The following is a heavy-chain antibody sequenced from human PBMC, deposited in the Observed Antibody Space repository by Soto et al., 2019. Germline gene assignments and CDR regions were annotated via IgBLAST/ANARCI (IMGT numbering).Heavy chain of an antibody. CDR2: INVGNAKT. V-gene: IGHV1-3*01. D-gene: IGHD6-19*01. CDR3: ARAAYSSGWDSYFDY. J-gene: IGHJ4*02. CDR1: GYTFTTYA. Sequence: ASVKVSCKTSGYTFTTYAMHWVRQAPGQRLEWMGWINVGNAKTKYSQKFQGRVTITRATSATTAYMELSSLRFEDTAVYYCARAAYSSGWDSYFDYWGQGPLVTVSS.